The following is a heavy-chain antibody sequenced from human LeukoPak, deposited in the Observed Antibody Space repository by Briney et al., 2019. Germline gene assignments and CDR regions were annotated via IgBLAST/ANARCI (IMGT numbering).Heavy chain of an antibody. CDR2: INSDGSST. CDR1: GFTFSSYW. J-gene: IGHJ4*02. V-gene: IGHV3-74*01. Sequence: PGGSLRLSCAASGFTFSSYWMHWVRQAPGKGLVWVSRINSDGSSTNYADSVKGRFTMSRDNSKNTLSVQMNSLRAEDTAVYYCAKDLSDRKGPFDYWGQGTLVTVSS. D-gene: IGHD2/OR15-2a*01. CDR3: AKDLSDRKGPFDY.